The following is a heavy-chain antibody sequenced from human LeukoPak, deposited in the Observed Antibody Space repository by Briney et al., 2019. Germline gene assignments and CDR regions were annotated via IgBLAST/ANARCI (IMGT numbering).Heavy chain of an antibody. V-gene: IGHV4-59*08. CDR1: GGSISSYY. CDR3: ARYYYDSSGYYRYYFDY. CDR2: IYYSGST. D-gene: IGHD3-22*01. Sequence: NSSETLSLTCTASGGSISSYYWSWIRQPPGKGLEWIGYIYYSGSTNYNPSLKSRVTISVDTSKNQFSLKLSSVTAADTAVYYCARYYYDSSGYYRYYFDYWGQGTLVTVSS. J-gene: IGHJ4*02.